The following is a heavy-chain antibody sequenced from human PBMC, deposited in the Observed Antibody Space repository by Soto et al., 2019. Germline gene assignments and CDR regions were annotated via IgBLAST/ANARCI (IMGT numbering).Heavy chain of an antibody. D-gene: IGHD4-17*01. Sequence: QVQLVQSGAEVKKPGSSVKVSCKASGGTFSSYAISWVRQAPGQGLEWMGGIIPIFGTANYAQKFQGRVTITADESTSTAYMELSSLRSEDTAVYYCARKRMGGDPEGGGYYYYGMDVWGQGTTVTVSS. CDR2: IIPIFGTA. J-gene: IGHJ6*02. CDR1: GGTFSSYA. CDR3: ARKRMGGDPEGGGYYYYGMDV. V-gene: IGHV1-69*01.